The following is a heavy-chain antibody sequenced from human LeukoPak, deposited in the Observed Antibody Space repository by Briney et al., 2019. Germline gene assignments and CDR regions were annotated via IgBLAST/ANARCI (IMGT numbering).Heavy chain of an antibody. CDR3: AKSDGSGSYYTTAIYYYYYGMDV. CDR1: GFTFSSYA. V-gene: IGHV3-23*01. D-gene: IGHD3-10*01. Sequence: LGGSLRLSCAASGFTFSSYAMSWVRQAPGKGLEWVSAISGSGGSTYYADSVKGRFTISRDNSRNTLYLQMNSLRAEDTAVYYCAKSDGSGSYYTTAIYYYYYGMDVWGQGTTVTVSS. CDR2: ISGSGGST. J-gene: IGHJ6*02.